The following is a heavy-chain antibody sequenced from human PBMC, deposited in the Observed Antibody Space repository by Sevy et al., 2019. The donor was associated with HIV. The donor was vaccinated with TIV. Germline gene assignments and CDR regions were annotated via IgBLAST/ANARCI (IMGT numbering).Heavy chain of an antibody. CDR1: GNSISSSTYY. CDR3: VSHNWNGDYIDY. CDR2: IYYSGST. V-gene: IGHV4-39*02. Sequence: SETLSLTCTVSGNSISSSTYYWGWIRQPPGKGLEWIGSIYYSGSTYHNPSLKSRVTTSVDTSKNHFSLKLSSVTASDTAVYYCVSHNWNGDYIDYWGQGTLVTVSS. J-gene: IGHJ4*02. D-gene: IGHD1-1*01.